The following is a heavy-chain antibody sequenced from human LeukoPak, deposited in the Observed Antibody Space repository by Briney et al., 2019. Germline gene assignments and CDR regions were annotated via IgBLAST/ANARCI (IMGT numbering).Heavy chain of an antibody. Sequence: PGGSLRLSCAAFGFIFDDYGMSWVRQAPGKGLEWVSAISGSGGSTYYADSVKGRFTISRDNSKNTLYLQMNSLRAEDTAVYYCAKDLLYYYDSSGYSYAFDIWGQGTMVTVSS. D-gene: IGHD3-22*01. CDR2: ISGSGGST. CDR3: AKDLLYYYDSSGYSYAFDI. V-gene: IGHV3-23*01. J-gene: IGHJ3*02. CDR1: GFIFDDYG.